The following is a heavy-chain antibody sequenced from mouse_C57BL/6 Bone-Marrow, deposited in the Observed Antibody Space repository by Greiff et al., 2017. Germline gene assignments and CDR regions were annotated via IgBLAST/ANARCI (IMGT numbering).Heavy chain of an antibody. J-gene: IGHJ2*01. V-gene: IGHV5-4*01. CDR2: ISDGGSST. Sequence: EVMLVESGGGLVKPGGSLKLSCAASGFTFSSYAMSWVRQTPEKRLEWVATISDGGSSTYYPDNVKGRFTISRDNAKNNLYLQMSHLKSEDTAMYYCARDGNPGDYWGQGTTLTVSS. CDR1: GFTFSSYA. CDR3: ARDGNPGDY. D-gene: IGHD2-1*01.